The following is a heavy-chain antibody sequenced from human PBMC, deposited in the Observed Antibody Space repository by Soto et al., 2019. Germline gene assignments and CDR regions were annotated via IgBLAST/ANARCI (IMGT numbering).Heavy chain of an antibody. CDR3: ARILAAYCSGGSGFDYFDY. CDR1: GYSFTSYW. J-gene: IGHJ4*02. V-gene: IGHV5-10-1*03. CDR2: IDPSDSYT. Sequence: EVQLVQSGAEVKKPGESLRISCKGSGYSFTSYWISWVRQMPGKGLEWMGRIDPSDSYTNYSPSFHGHVTISADNSISTAYLQWSSLKASDTAMYYCARILAAYCSGGSGFDYFDYWGQGTLVTVSS. D-gene: IGHD2-15*01.